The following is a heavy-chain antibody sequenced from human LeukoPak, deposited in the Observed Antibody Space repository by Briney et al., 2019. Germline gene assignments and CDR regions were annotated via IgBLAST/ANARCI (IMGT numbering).Heavy chain of an antibody. J-gene: IGHJ3*02. CDR3: ARELPYFGSGNQDAFDI. CDR1: GYTFTDYY. Sequence: ASVKVSCKASGYTFTDYYMHWVRQAAGQGLEWMGWINPKSGGTRYAQKFQGRVTMTRDTSISTAYMELSRLRSDDTAVYYCARELPYFGSGNQDAFDIWGQGTMVTVSS. D-gene: IGHD3-10*01. CDR2: INPKSGGT. V-gene: IGHV1-2*02.